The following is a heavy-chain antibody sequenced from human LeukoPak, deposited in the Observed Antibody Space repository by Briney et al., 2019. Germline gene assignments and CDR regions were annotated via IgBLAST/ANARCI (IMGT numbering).Heavy chain of an antibody. Sequence: ASMKVSCKASGYTFTNFDINWVRQATGQGLEWMGWMNPNTGNAGYAQKFQDRVTITWDASISTAYMDLSSLRSEDTAVYYCARVGYSYSYDYWGQGTQVTVSS. D-gene: IGHD3-16*02. CDR3: ARVGYSYSYDY. CDR2: MNPNTGNA. CDR1: GYTFTNFD. V-gene: IGHV1-8*01. J-gene: IGHJ4*02.